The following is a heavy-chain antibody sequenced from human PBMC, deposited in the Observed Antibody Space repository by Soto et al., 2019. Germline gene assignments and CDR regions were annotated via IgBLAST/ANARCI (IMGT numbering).Heavy chain of an antibody. V-gene: IGHV1-69*13. J-gene: IGHJ4*02. Sequence: SVKVSCKASGGTFSSYAISWVLQAPGQGLEWMGGIIPIFGTANYAQKFQGRVTITADESTSTAYMELSSLRSEDTAVYYCARTDYDFWSGYNYWGQGTLVTVSS. CDR1: GGTFSSYA. D-gene: IGHD3-3*01. CDR2: IIPIFGTA. CDR3: ARTDYDFWSGYNY.